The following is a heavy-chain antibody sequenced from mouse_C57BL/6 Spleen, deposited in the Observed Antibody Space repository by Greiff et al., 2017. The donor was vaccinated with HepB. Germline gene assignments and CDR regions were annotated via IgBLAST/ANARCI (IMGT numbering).Heavy chain of an antibody. CDR2: IDPETGGT. J-gene: IGHJ4*01. V-gene: IGHV1-15*01. Sequence: VQLQQSGAELVRPGASVTLSCKASGYTFTDYEMHWVKQTPVHGLEWIGAIDPETGGTAYNQKFKGKAILTADKSSSTAYMELRSLTSEDSAVYYGTSRRYYAMDYWGQGTSVTVSS. CDR1: GYTFTDYE. CDR3: TSRRYYAMDY.